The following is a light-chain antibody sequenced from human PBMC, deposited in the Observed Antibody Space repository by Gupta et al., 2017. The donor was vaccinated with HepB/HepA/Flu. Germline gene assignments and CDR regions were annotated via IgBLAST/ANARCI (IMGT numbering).Light chain of an antibody. CDR1: QSVSSY. CDR3: QQRSNWQIT. V-gene: IGKV3D-11*02. J-gene: IGKJ5*01. Sequence: EIVLTQSPATLSLSPRERAILSCRASQSVSSYLAWYQQKPGQAPRLLIYEASKRATGIPARFSGSGPGTDFTLTISSLEPEDFAVYYCQQRSNWQITFGQGTRLEIK. CDR2: EAS.